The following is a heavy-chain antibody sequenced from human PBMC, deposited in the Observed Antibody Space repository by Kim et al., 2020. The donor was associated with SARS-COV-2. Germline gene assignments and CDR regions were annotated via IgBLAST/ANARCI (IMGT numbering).Heavy chain of an antibody. CDR3: ASRIAVAGTFDY. Sequence: SETLSLTCTVSGGSISSSSYYWGWIRQPPGKGLEWIGSIYYSGSTYYNPSLKSRVTISVDTSKNQFSLKLSSVTAADTAVYYCASRIAVAGTFDYWCQGT. CDR2: IYYSGST. V-gene: IGHV4-39*01. CDR1: GGSISSSSYY. D-gene: IGHD6-19*01. J-gene: IGHJ4*02.